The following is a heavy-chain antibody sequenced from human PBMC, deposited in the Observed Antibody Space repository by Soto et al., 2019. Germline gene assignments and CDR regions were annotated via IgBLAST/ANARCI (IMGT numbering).Heavy chain of an antibody. V-gene: IGHV1-69*01. CDR1: GGTFSSYA. D-gene: IGHD3-16*02. CDR2: IIPIFGRA. Sequence: QVQLVQSGAEVKKPGSSVKVSCNASGGTFSSYAISWVRQAPGQGLEWMGGIIPIFGRANYAQKFQGRVTITADESTSTAYMELSSLRSEDTAVYYCARRDWGSYQTNWFDPWGQGTLVTVSS. CDR3: ARRDWGSYQTNWFDP. J-gene: IGHJ5*02.